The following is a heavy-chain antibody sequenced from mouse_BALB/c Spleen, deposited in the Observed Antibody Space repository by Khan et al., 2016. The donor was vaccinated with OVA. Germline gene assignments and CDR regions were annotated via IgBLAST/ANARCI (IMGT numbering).Heavy chain of an antibody. V-gene: IGHV2-6-7*01. J-gene: IGHJ4*01. CDR2: IWGDGST. D-gene: IGHD2-10*01. CDR1: GFSLTGYG. CDR3: ARAYYGNYREAMDY. Sequence: QVQLKQSGPGLVAPSQSLSITCTVSGFSLTGYGVNWVRQPPGKGLEWLGMIWGDGSTVYNSALKSKLSISKDNSKSQVFLKMNSLQTDDTARYYCARAYYGNYREAMDYWGQGTSVTVSS.